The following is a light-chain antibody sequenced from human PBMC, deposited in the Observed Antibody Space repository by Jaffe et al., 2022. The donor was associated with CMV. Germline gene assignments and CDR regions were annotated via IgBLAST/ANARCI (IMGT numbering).Light chain of an antibody. CDR2: KDN. CDR1: VLAKQF. J-gene: IGLJ3*02. V-gene: IGLV3-25*03. CDR3: QSTDSSGTWV. Sequence: SFELTQPHSMSVSPGQTARISCSGHVLAKQFAYWFQQRPGRAPKLVIYKDNERPLDIPGRFSGSSSAITVTLTISGVQAEDEADYYCQSTDSSGTWVFGGGTKLTVL.